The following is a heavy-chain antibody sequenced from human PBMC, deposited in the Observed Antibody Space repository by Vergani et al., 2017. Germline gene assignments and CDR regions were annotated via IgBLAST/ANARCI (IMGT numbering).Heavy chain of an antibody. CDR3: AREGCSGGSCYSGGYYYMDV. D-gene: IGHD2-15*01. CDR2: MNPNSGNT. V-gene: IGHV1-8*01. CDR1: GYTFTSYD. Sequence: QVQLVPSGAEVKKPGASVKVSCKASGYTFTSYDINWVRQATGQGLEWMGWMNPNSGNTGYAQKFQGRVTMTRNTSISTAYMELSSLRSEDTAVYYCAREGCSGGSCYSGGYYYMDVWGKGTTVTVSS. J-gene: IGHJ6*03.